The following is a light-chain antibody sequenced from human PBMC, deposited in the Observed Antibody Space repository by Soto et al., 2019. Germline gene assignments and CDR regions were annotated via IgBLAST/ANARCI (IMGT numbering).Light chain of an antibody. Sequence: DIQMTQSPSSLSASVGDRVTITCRASQSISSYLNWYQQKPGEAPKLLIYAASSLQSGVPSRFSGSGSGTDFTLTISSLQPEDFATYYCQQLHSTPLTFGGGTKVDIK. J-gene: IGKJ4*01. CDR2: AAS. CDR3: QQLHSTPLT. CDR1: QSISSY. V-gene: IGKV1-39*01.